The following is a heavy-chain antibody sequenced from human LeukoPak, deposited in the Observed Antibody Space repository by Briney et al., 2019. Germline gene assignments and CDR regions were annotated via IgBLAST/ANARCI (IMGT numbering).Heavy chain of an antibody. CDR3: ANYGSGSYLRNHSGY. CDR2: ISESGDTT. Sequence: GGSLRLSCAASGFTFSSYAMSWVRQAPGKGLEWVASISESGDTTYYLDSVKGRFIISRDNSKNTLYLQIRTLRAEDTAVYYCANYGSGSYLRNHSGYWGKGTQVTVSS. CDR1: GFTFSSYA. J-gene: IGHJ4*02. D-gene: IGHD3-10*01. V-gene: IGHV3-23*01.